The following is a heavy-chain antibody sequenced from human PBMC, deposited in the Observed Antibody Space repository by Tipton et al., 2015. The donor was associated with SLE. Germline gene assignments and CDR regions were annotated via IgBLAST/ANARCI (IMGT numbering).Heavy chain of an antibody. J-gene: IGHJ3*02. Sequence: SLRLSCAASGFTFSSYAMSWVRQAPGKGLEWVSSISSSSSYIYYADSVKGRFTISRDNAKNSLYLQMNSLRAEDTAVYYCARLHGYEGAFDIWGQGTMVTVSS. CDR3: ARLHGYEGAFDI. D-gene: IGHD3-22*01. CDR1: GFTFSSYA. CDR2: ISSSSSYI. V-gene: IGHV3-21*01.